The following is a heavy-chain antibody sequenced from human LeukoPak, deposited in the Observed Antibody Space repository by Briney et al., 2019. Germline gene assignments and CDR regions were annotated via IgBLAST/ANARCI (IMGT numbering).Heavy chain of an antibody. Sequence: GGSLRLSCAASGFTFSIYWMSWVRQAPGKGLEWVANIKQDGSERYYVDSVKGRFTLSRNNAKNSLYLQMNSLRAEDTAVYYCARDRWSYDPQGGFDCWGQGTLVTVSS. CDR1: GFTFSIYW. J-gene: IGHJ4*02. V-gene: IGHV3-7*03. CDR3: ARDRWSYDPQGGFDC. CDR2: IKQDGSER. D-gene: IGHD3-22*01.